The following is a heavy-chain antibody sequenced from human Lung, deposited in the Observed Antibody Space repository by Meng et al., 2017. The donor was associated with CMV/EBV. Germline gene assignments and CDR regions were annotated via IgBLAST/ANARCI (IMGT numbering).Heavy chain of an antibody. CDR3: TRDFGSRVFDF. J-gene: IGHJ4*02. Sequence: GGSLRLSCAASGFAFSSFQMNWVRQSAGKGLEWIAAISSSSMNIYYGDLVKGRFTISRDNGRNSVFLQMNSLRADDTAKYCCTRDFGSRVFDFWGQGTVVTVSS. D-gene: IGHD3-10*01. CDR2: ISSSSMNI. V-gene: IGHV3-21*01. CDR1: GFAFSSFQ.